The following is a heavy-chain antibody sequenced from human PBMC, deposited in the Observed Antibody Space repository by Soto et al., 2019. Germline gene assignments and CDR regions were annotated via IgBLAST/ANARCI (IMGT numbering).Heavy chain of an antibody. J-gene: IGHJ2*01. V-gene: IGHV1-69*12. Sequence: QVQLVQSGAEVKKPGSSVKVSCKASGGTFSSYAISWVRQAPGQGLEWMGGIIPIFGTANYAQKFQGRVTITADESTSTAYMELSSLRSEDTAVYYCARIRYSGSYYGNWYFDLWGRGTLVTVSS. CDR3: ARIRYSGSYYGNWYFDL. D-gene: IGHD1-26*01. CDR1: GGTFSSYA. CDR2: IIPIFGTA.